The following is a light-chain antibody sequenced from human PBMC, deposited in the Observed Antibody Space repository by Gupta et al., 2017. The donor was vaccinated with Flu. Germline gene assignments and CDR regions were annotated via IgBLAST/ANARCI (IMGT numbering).Light chain of an antibody. CDR1: SSDVGDYNH. CDR2: EVN. Sequence: QSALTQPAPVSGSPGQSITISCTGTSSDVGDYNHVSWYQQNPGKAPKLVIFEVNLRPSGVSNRFSGSKSGNTASLTISGLRAEDEADYYCYSYSSVRSWVFGGGTKLTVL. V-gene: IGLV2-14*01. J-gene: IGLJ3*02. CDR3: YSYSSVRSWV.